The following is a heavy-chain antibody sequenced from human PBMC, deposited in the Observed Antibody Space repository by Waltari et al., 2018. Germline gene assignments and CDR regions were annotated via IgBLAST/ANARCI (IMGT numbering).Heavy chain of an antibody. CDR3: ARGKPSIAARNDAFDI. Sequence: QVQLVQSGAEVKKPGSSVKVSCKASGGTFSSYAISWVRQATGQGLEWMGGIIPIFGTANYAQKFQGRVTITADESTSTAYMELSSLRSEDTAVYYCARGKPSIAARNDAFDIWGQGTMVTVSS. V-gene: IGHV1-69*01. J-gene: IGHJ3*02. CDR1: GGTFSSYA. D-gene: IGHD6-6*01. CDR2: IIPIFGTA.